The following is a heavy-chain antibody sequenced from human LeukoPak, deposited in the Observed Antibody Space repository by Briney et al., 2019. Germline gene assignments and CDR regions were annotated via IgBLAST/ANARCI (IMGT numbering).Heavy chain of an antibody. CDR1: GGSISSYY. D-gene: IGHD3-22*01. V-gene: IGHV4-59*01. CDR2: IYYSGST. CDR3: AGWAHYYDSSGSDAFDI. Sequence: SETLSLTCTVSGGSISSYYWSWIRQPPGRGLEWIGYIYYSGSTNYNPSLKSRVTISVDTSKNQFSLKLSSVTAADTAVYHCAGWAHYYDSSGSDAFDIWGQGTMVTVSS. J-gene: IGHJ3*02.